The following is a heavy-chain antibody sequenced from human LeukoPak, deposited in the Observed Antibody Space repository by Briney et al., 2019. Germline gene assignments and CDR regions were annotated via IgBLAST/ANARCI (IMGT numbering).Heavy chain of an antibody. CDR1: GFTFSNSW. D-gene: IGHD3-10*01. CDR2: IKPDGSQT. J-gene: IGHJ4*02. CDR3: FGSGSYSY. Sequence: GGSLRLSCAASGFTFSNSWINWVRQALGKGLERVANIKPDGSQTYYLDSVKGRFTVSRDNAKHSAYLQMNGLRAEDTAVYYCFGSGSYSYWDQGTLVTVSS. V-gene: IGHV3-7*01.